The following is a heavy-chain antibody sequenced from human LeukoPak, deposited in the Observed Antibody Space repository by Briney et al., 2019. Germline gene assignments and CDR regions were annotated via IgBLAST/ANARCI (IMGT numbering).Heavy chain of an antibody. J-gene: IGHJ4*02. CDR2: ISYDGSNK. CDR3: ARDLGDFYYISLDFDY. V-gene: IGHV3-30*04. D-gene: IGHD3-9*01. CDR1: GSTFSSNA. Sequence: PGGSLRLSCAASGSTFSSNALHWVRQAPGKGLEWVAVISYDGSNKYYADSVKGRFTISRDNSKNTLYLQMNSLRVEDTAVYYCARDLGDFYYISLDFDYWGQGALVTVSS.